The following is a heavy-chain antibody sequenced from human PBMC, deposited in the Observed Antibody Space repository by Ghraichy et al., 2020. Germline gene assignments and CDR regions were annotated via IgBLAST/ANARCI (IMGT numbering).Heavy chain of an antibody. V-gene: IGHV2-5*02. CDR1: GFSLSTSGVG. Sequence: SGPTLVKPTQTLTLTCTFSGFSLSTSGVGVGWIRQPPGKALEWLALIYWDDDKRYSPSLKSRLTITKDTSKNQVVLTMTNMDPVDTATYYCAHEISDNWNYWGWFDPWGQGTLVTVSS. CDR3: AHEISDNWNYWGWFDP. CDR2: IYWDDDK. J-gene: IGHJ5*02. D-gene: IGHD1-7*01.